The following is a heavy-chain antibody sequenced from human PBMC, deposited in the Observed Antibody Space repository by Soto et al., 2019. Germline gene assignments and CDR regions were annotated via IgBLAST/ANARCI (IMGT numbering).Heavy chain of an antibody. Sequence: ESGGGLVQPGGSLRLSCAASGLTFSRYEMNWVRQAPGKGLEWIAYIHSSATTMYYADSVKGRFTISRDNAKNSLCLQLNSLSAEDTAVYYCATRSGGGGAFDFWGQGTMVTVSS. CDR2: IHSSATTM. J-gene: IGHJ3*01. CDR1: GLTFSRYE. CDR3: ATRSGGGGAFDF. V-gene: IGHV3-48*03. D-gene: IGHD3-10*01.